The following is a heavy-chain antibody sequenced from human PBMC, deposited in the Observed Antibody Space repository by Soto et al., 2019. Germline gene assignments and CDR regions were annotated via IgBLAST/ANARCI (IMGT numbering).Heavy chain of an antibody. J-gene: IGHJ4*02. Sequence: QVQLVQSGAEVRKSGASVRVSCKASGYTFTGHYIHWVRQAPGQGLEWMGWINPNSGATNYAQKFQDWVSMSRDTSISAAYMELTSLRSDATAVYYCAREARHVVDSDFRAAYFTYFDQWGQGTLVTVSS. V-gene: IGHV1-2*04. CDR3: AREARHVVDSDFRAAYFTYFDQ. D-gene: IGHD3-3*01. CDR1: GYTFTGHY. CDR2: INPNSGAT.